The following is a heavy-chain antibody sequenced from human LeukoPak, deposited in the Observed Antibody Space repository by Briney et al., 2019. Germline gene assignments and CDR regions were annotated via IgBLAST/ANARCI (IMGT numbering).Heavy chain of an antibody. CDR3: ARDRSAGILTGYYPFDY. Sequence: GGSLRLSCAASGFTFSSYSMNWVRQAPGKGREWVSSISSSSGYIYYADSVKGRFTISRDNAKNSLYLQMNSLRAEDTAVYYCARDRSAGILTGYYPFDYWGQGTLVTVSS. D-gene: IGHD3-9*01. CDR2: ISSSSGYI. V-gene: IGHV3-21*01. J-gene: IGHJ4*02. CDR1: GFTFSSYS.